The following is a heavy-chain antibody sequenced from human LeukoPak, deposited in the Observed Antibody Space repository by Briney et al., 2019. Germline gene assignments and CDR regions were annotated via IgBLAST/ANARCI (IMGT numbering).Heavy chain of an antibody. J-gene: IGHJ4*02. CDR3: ARVLSGCETTRCELDY. V-gene: IGHV3-21*01. CDR1: GFTFSNYW. Sequence: PGGSLRLSCAASGFTFSNYWMSWVRQAPGKGLEWVSSISSSSTYIYYADSVKGRVTISRDNAKNSLYLQMNSLRAEDTAVYYCARVLSGCETTRCELDYWGQGTLVTVSS. CDR2: ISSSSTYI. D-gene: IGHD1-26*01.